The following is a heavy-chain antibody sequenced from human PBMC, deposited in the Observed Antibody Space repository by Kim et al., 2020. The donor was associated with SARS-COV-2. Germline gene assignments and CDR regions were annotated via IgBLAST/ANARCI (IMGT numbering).Heavy chain of an antibody. CDR1: GGSVSSGSYY. CDR2: IYYSGST. Sequence: SETLSLTCTVSGGSVSSGSYYWSWIRQPPGKGLEWIGYIYYSGSTNYNPSLKSRVTISVDTSKNQFSLKLSSVTAADTAVYYCARGRAGAKGFWGQGTLV. J-gene: IGHJ4*02. CDR3: ARGRAGAKGF. D-gene: IGHD1-26*01. V-gene: IGHV4-61*01.